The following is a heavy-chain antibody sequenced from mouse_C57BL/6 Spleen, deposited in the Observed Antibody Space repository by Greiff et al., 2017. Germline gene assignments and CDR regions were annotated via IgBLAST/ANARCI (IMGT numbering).Heavy chain of an antibody. CDR2: IRNKANNHAT. Sequence: EVKLEESGGGLVQPGGSMKLSCAASGFTFSDAWMDWVRQSPEKGLEWVAEIRNKANNHATYYAESVKGRFTISRDDSKSSVYLQMNSLRAEDTGIYYCTRVRSSGDGFGAYWGQGTLVTVSA. V-gene: IGHV6-6*01. CDR3: TRVRSSGDGFGAY. D-gene: IGHD3-2*02. CDR1: GFTFSDAW. J-gene: IGHJ3*01.